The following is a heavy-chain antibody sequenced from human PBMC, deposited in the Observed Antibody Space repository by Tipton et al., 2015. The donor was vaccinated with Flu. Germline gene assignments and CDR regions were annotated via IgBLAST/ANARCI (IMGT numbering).Heavy chain of an antibody. J-gene: IGHJ4*02. CDR2: IKSDGRED. CDR1: GFSFSKFW. D-gene: IGHD3-22*01. CDR3: ATGVAYYYDR. Sequence: EVQLVQSGGGLVQPGGSLRLSCAASGFSFSKFWMSWVRQAPGKGLEWVAHIKSDGREDFYVDSVRGRFTISRDNAKNTVYLQMNSLRAEDTAVYYCATGVAYYYDRWGQGTLVTVSS. V-gene: IGHV3-7*01.